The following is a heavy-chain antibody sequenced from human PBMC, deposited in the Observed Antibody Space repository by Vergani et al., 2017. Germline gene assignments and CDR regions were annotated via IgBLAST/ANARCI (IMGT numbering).Heavy chain of an antibody. D-gene: IGHD2-2*01. CDR3: ARDYCSSTSCHLFDY. CDR2: ISSSSSYI. V-gene: IGHV3-21*01. CDR1: GFTFSSYS. J-gene: IGHJ4*02. Sequence: EVQLVESGGGLVKPGGSLRLSCAASGFTFSSYSMNWVRQAPGKGLEWVSSISSSSSYIYYADSVMGRFTISRDNAKNSLYLQMNSLRAEDTAVYYCARDYCSSTSCHLFDYWGQGTLVTVSS.